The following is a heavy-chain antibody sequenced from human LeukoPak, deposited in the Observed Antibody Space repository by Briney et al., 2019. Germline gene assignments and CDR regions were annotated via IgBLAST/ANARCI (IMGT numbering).Heavy chain of an antibody. CDR1: GYTFTSYY. D-gene: IGHD4-17*01. J-gene: IGHJ6*03. CDR2: INPSGGST. Sequence: ASVKVSCKASGYTFTSYYMHWVRQAPGQGLEWMGIINPSGGSTSYAQKFQGRVTMTRDMSTSTVYMELSSLRSEDTAVYYCARSFGDLGYMDVWGKGTTVTVSS. V-gene: IGHV1-46*01. CDR3: ARSFGDLGYMDV.